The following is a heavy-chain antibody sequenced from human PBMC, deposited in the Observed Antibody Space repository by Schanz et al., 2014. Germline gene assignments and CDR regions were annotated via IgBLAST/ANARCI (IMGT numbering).Heavy chain of an antibody. CDR1: GGSISSGVW. CDR3: TRSTLWSYDV. Sequence: QVQLQESGPGLVKPSGTLSLTCVVSGGSISSGVWWTWARQSPGKGLEGIGEIFHSGTTNYNPSLGSRFTISVDKPKTRFSLILSSMTAADTAVYYCTRSTLWSYDVWGRGTMVIVSS. CDR2: IFHSGTT. J-gene: IGHJ3*01. D-gene: IGHD2-21*01. V-gene: IGHV4-4*02.